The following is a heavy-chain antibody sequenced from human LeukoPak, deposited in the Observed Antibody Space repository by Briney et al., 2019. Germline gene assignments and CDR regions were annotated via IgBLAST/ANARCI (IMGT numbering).Heavy chain of an antibody. CDR3: AKAVVPVISQHYFDY. CDR2: IRYDGSNK. Sequence: GGSLRLSCAASEFTFSRYGMHWVRQAPGKGLEWVAFIRYDGSNKYYADSVKGRFTISRDNSKNTLYLRMNSLRAEDTAVYYCAKAVVPVISQHYFDYWGQGTLVTVSS. V-gene: IGHV3-30*02. CDR1: EFTFSRYG. J-gene: IGHJ4*02. D-gene: IGHD3-22*01.